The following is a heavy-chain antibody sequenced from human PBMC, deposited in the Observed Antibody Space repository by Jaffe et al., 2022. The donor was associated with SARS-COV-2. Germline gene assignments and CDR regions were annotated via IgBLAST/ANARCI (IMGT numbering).Heavy chain of an antibody. J-gene: IGHJ5*02. V-gene: IGHV2-5*02. CDR1: GFSLSTSGVG. D-gene: IGHD3-3*01. CDR3: AHRRLEASIIYDFWSGYYTGGLASSRGQTGWFDP. CDR2: IYWDDDK. Sequence: QITLKESGPTLVKPTQTLTLTCTFSGFSLSTSGVGVGWIRQPPGKALEWLALIYWDDDKRYSPSLKSRLTITKDTSKNQVVLTMTNMDPVDTATYYCAHRRLEASIIYDFWSGYYTGGLASSRGQTGWFDPWGQGTLVTVSS.